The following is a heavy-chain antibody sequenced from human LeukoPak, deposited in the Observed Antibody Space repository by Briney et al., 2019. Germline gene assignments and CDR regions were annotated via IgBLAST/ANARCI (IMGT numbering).Heavy chain of an antibody. CDR2: ISSTGSTI. CDR3: ARGDTYNWFDP. Sequence: GGSLRLSCVASVLTFSSYQMNWVRQAPGKGLEWVSYISSTGSTIYYADSVKGRFTISRDNAKNSLYLQMNSLRAEDTAVYYCARGDTYNWFDPWGQGTLVTVSS. V-gene: IGHV3-48*03. CDR1: VLTFSSYQ. J-gene: IGHJ5*02.